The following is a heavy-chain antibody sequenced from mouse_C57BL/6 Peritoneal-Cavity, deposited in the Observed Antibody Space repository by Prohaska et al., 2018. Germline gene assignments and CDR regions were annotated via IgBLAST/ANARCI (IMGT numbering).Heavy chain of an antibody. V-gene: IGHV1-39*01. D-gene: IGHD2-12*01. CDR2: INPIYVTT. CDR3: AREDDSYAMDY. Sequence: EFQLLQSGPELVKPGASVKISCKASGYSFTDYNMNWVKQSNGKSLEWIGVINPIYVTTRYNQKFNGKATLTVDQSSRQAYMQHDRLTSEASAVSYSAREDDSYAMDYWGQGTSVTVSS. J-gene: IGHJ4*01. CDR1: GYSFTDYN.